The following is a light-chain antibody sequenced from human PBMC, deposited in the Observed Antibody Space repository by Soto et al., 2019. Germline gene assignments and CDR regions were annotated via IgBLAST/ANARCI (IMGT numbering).Light chain of an antibody. CDR2: GAS. CDR3: QQYAGSPET. J-gene: IGKJ1*01. CDR1: QTLSANF. V-gene: IGKV3-20*01. Sequence: ENVLTQSPGTLSLSPGARATLSCRASQTLSANFLAWYQQKPGQAPRLLIYGASTRAAGSPDRFSGTGSGTDFTLTINRLEPEDFAVYYCQQYAGSPETFGQGTKVEI.